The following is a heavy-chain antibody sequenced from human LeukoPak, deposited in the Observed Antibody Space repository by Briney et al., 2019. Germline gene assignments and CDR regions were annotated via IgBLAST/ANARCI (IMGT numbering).Heavy chain of an antibody. V-gene: IGHV5-51*01. CDR2: IYPGDSDT. Sequence: GESLKISCKGSGYRFTSYRIGWVRQMPGKGLEGMGIIYPGDSDTRYSPSFQGQDTISAEKYISNTYLQSSSLKAPDTAMYYCARLDYYDSSGYVDWGQGTLVTVSS. J-gene: IGHJ4*02. CDR1: GYRFTSYR. CDR3: ARLDYYDSSGYVD. D-gene: IGHD3-22*01.